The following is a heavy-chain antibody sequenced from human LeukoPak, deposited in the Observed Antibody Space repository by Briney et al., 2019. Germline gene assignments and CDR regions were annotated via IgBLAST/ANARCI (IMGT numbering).Heavy chain of an antibody. CDR1: GGTFSSYA. CDR3: ARDAYYDSSGYYLLFDC. CDR2: IIPIFGTA. D-gene: IGHD3-22*01. J-gene: IGHJ4*02. V-gene: IGHV1-69*05. Sequence: ASVKVSCKASGGTFSSYAISWVRQAPGQGLECMGRIIPIFGTANYAQKFQGRVTITTDESTSTAYMELSSLRSEDTAVYYCARDAYYDSSGYYLLFDCWGQGTLVTVSS.